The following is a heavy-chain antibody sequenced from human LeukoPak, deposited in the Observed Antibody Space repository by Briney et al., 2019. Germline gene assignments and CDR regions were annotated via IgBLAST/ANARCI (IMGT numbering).Heavy chain of an antibody. V-gene: IGHV4-4*07. CDR1: GGPISSYY. J-gene: IGHJ6*02. Sequence: SETLSLTCTVSGGPISSYYWSCIRQPAGKGLEWIGRIYTSGRTHHNPSLKSRVTMSVDTSKNQFSLKLSSVTAADTAVYYCASSLGRCSGGSCYSYYYYGMDVWGQGTTVTVSS. CDR2: IYTSGRT. D-gene: IGHD2-15*01. CDR3: ASSLGRCSGGSCYSYYYYGMDV.